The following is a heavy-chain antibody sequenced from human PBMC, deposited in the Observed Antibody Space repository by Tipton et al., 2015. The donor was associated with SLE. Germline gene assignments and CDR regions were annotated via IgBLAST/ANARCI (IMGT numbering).Heavy chain of an antibody. V-gene: IGHV3-73*01. CDR1: GFTFSGSA. D-gene: IGHD3-22*01. CDR3: TRRYYDSSGYPFGY. CDR2: IRSKANSYAT. Sequence: SLRLSCAASGFTFSGSAMHWVRQASGKGLEWVGLIRSKANSYATEYAASVKGRFTISRDDSKNTAYLQMNSLKTEDTAVYYCTRRYYDSSGYPFGYWGQGTLVTVSS. J-gene: IGHJ4*02.